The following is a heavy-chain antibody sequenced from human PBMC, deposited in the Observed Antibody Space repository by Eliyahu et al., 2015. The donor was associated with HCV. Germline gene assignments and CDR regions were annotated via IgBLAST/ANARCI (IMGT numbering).Heavy chain of an antibody. D-gene: IGHD3-9*01. CDR3: AKADYDILTGYQPTDAFDI. CDR1: GFTFDXYA. J-gene: IGHJ3*02. Sequence: EVQLVESGGGLVQPGRSLRLSCAASGFTFDXYAMHWVRQAPGKGLEWVSGISWNSGSIGYADSVKGRFTISRDNAKNSLYLQMNSLRAEDTALYYCAKADYDILTGYQPTDAFDIWGQGTMVTVSS. V-gene: IGHV3-9*01. CDR2: ISWNSGSI.